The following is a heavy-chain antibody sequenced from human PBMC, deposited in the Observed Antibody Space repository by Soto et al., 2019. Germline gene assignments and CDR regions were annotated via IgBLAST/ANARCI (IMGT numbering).Heavy chain of an antibody. D-gene: IGHD6-6*01. CDR2: INHSGST. J-gene: IGHJ4*02. CDR1: GGSFSGYY. Sequence: QVQLQQWGAGLLKPSETLSLTCAVYGGSFSGYYWSWIRQPPGKGLEWIGEINHSGSTNYNPSLKSRVTISVDTSKNQFSLKLSSVTAADTAVYYCAGYSSSSPFVYWGQGTLVTVSS. CDR3: AGYSSSSPFVY. V-gene: IGHV4-34*01.